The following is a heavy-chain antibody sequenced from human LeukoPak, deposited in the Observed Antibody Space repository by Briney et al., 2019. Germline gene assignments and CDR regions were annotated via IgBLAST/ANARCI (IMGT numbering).Heavy chain of an antibody. J-gene: IGHJ4*02. V-gene: IGHV1-24*01. CDR2: FDPEDGET. Sequence: GASVKVSCKVSGYTLTELSMHWVRQAPGKGLEWMGGFDPEDGETIYAQKFQGRVTMTEDTSTDTAYMELSSLRSEDTAVYYCATRRYYYGSGSPAFDYWGQGTLVTVSS. CDR1: GYTLTELS. D-gene: IGHD3-10*01. CDR3: ATRRYYYGSGSPAFDY.